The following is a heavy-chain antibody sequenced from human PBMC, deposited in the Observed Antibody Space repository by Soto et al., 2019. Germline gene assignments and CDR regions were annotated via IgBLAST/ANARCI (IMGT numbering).Heavy chain of an antibody. Sequence: GGSLRLSCAASGFTFSSYSMNWVRQAPGKGLEWVSSISSSSSYIYYADSVKGRFTISRDNAKNSLYLQMNSLRAEDTAVYYCARDGDSSSWGEHYYYMDVWGKGTTVTVSS. D-gene: IGHD6-13*01. V-gene: IGHV3-21*01. CDR2: ISSSSSYI. J-gene: IGHJ6*03. CDR3: ARDGDSSSWGEHYYYMDV. CDR1: GFTFSSYS.